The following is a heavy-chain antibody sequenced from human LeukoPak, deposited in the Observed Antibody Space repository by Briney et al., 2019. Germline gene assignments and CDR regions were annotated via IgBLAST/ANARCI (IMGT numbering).Heavy chain of an antibody. CDR2: INPNSGGT. D-gene: IGHD2-15*01. Sequence: ASVKVSCKASGYTFTGYYMHWVRQAPGQGLEWMGWINPNSGGTNYAQEFQGRVTMTRDTSISTAYMELSRLRSDDTAVYYCARAGRISSNWFDPWGQGTLVTVSS. CDR3: ARAGRISSNWFDP. CDR1: GYTFTGYY. V-gene: IGHV1-2*02. J-gene: IGHJ5*02.